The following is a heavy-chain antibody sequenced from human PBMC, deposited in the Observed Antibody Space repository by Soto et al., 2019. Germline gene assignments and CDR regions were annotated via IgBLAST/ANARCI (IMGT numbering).Heavy chain of an antibody. D-gene: IGHD3-22*01. CDR2: IDPSDSYT. CDR1: GYSFTSYW. J-gene: IGHJ6*02. V-gene: IGHV5-10-1*01. Sequence: PGESLKISCKGSGYSFTSYWISWVRQMPGKGLAWMGRIDPSDSYTNYSPSFQGHVTISADKSISTAYLQWSSLKASDTAMYYCARHYKYYYDSSGYLLYCMDVWGQGTTVTVSS. CDR3: ARHYKYYYDSSGYLLYCMDV.